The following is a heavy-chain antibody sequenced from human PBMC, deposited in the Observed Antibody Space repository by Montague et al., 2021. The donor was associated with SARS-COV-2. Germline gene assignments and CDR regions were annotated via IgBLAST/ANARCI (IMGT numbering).Heavy chain of an antibody. CDR3: VRDGGNWYYFDY. CDR1: GVSITSYY. V-gene: IGHV4-4*07. CDR2: IYASGST. D-gene: IGHD3-16*01. J-gene: IGHJ4*02. Sequence: SETLSLTCSISGVSITSYYWSWVRQPAGKGLEWIGHIYASGSTNYSPSLKSRVRLSIDNPKNQFFLELESLTAADTAVYYRVRDGGNWYYFDYWGQGALVTVSS.